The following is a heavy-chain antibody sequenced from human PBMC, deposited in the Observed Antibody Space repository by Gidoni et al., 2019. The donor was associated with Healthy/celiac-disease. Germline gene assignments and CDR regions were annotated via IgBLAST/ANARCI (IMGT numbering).Heavy chain of an antibody. D-gene: IGHD3-22*01. Sequence: QLQLQESGPGLVKPSETLSLTCTVSGGSISSSSYYWGWIRQPQGKGLEWIGSIYYSGSTYYNPSLKSRVTISVDTSKNQFSLKLSSVTAADTAVYYCAGIGITMIVVVTPDYWGQGTLVTVSS. V-gene: IGHV4-39*01. J-gene: IGHJ4*02. CDR1: GGSISSSSYY. CDR2: IYYSGST. CDR3: AGIGITMIVVVTPDY.